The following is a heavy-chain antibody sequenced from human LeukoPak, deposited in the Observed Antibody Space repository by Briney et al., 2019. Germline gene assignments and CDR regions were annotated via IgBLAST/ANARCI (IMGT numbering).Heavy chain of an antibody. Sequence: SETLSLTCSVSGGSINNHIWSWIRQPPGKGLEWIGYISYSGSANYNPSLKSRVTISVDTSKNQFSPKVTSVTAADTAVYYCARETAMVLDYWGQGTLVTVSS. CDR1: GGSINNHI. J-gene: IGHJ4*02. CDR2: ISYSGSA. V-gene: IGHV4-59*11. D-gene: IGHD5-18*01. CDR3: ARETAMVLDY.